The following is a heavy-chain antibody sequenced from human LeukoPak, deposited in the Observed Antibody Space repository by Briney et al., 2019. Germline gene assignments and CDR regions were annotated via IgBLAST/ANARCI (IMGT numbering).Heavy chain of an antibody. J-gene: IGHJ3*02. V-gene: IGHV3-7*01. Sequence: GGSLRLSCAASGFTFSDYWMNWVRQAPGKGLEWVANMKEDGSEKYCVDCVKGRFTISRDNAKNSLYLQMNSLRAEDTAVYYCARGAQRHAFDIWGQGTMVTVSS. CDR3: ARGAQRHAFDI. D-gene: IGHD5-24*01. CDR2: MKEDGSEK. CDR1: GFTFSDYW.